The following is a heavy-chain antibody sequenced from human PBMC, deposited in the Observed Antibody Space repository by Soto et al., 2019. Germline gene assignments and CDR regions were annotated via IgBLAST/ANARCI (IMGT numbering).Heavy chain of an antibody. V-gene: IGHV3-30*18. CDR2: ISYDGGNK. CDR1: GFTFSNYG. J-gene: IGHJ4*02. D-gene: IGHD5-18*01. CDR3: AKVGPSGYTYGYVDS. Sequence: LRLSCAASGFTFSNYGMHWVRQAPGKGLEWVAVISYDGGNKYYADSVKGRFTISRDNSKNTVYLQMNSLRGEDTAVYYCAKVGPSGYTYGYVDSWGPGTLVTVSS.